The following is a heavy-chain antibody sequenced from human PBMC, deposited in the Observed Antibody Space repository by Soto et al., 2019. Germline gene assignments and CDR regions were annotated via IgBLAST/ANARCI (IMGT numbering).Heavy chain of an antibody. V-gene: IGHV5-51*01. Sequence: PGESLKTSCKGSGYSFTSYWIGWVRQMPGKGLEWMGIIYPGDSDTRYSPSFQGQVTISADKSISTAYLQWSSLKASDAAMYYCASSADYGGTRTEAFDIWGQGTMVTVSS. CDR1: GYSFTSYW. J-gene: IGHJ3*02. D-gene: IGHD4-17*01. CDR3: ASSADYGGTRTEAFDI. CDR2: IYPGDSDT.